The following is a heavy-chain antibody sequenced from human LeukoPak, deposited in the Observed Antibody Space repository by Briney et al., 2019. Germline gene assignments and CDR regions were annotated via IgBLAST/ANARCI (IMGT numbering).Heavy chain of an antibody. CDR2: INHSGST. Sequence: SETLSLTCAVYGGSFSGYYWSWIRQPPGKGLEWIGEINHSGSTNYNPSLKSRVTISVDTSKNQFSLKLSSVTAADAAVYYCAREGVYYYGSGSYYWRSYYYYMDVWGKGTTVTVSS. D-gene: IGHD3-10*01. V-gene: IGHV4-34*01. CDR1: GGSFSGYY. J-gene: IGHJ6*03. CDR3: AREGVYYYGSGSYYWRSYYYYMDV.